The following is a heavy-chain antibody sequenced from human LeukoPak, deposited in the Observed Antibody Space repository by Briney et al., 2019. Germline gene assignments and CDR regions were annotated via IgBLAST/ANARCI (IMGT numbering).Heavy chain of an antibody. CDR3: AREVIATDDYNRFDP. CDR2: IFYSGSA. CDR1: GGSIIPYY. D-gene: IGHD6-13*01. J-gene: IGHJ5*02. V-gene: IGHV4-59*01. Sequence: SETLSLTCTVSGGSIIPYYWSWIRQPPGKGLEWLGYIFYSGSANYNPSLKSRVTISLDTSRNQFSLRLNSVTAADTAVYYCAREVIATDDYNRFDPWGQGTLVTVSS.